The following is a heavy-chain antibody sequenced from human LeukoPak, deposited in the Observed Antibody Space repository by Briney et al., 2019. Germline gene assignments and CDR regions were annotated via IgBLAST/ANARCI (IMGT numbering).Heavy chain of an antibody. Sequence: PSQTLSLTCTVSGGSISSGDYYWSWIRQPPGKGLEWIAYMYYSGSTYYNPSLKSRVTMSTDTSKNQLSLKLSSVTAADTAVYYCARPYYYDSRIDPWGQGILVTVSS. V-gene: IGHV4-30-4*01. CDR3: ARPYYYDSRIDP. D-gene: IGHD3-22*01. CDR2: MYYSGST. CDR1: GGSISSGDYY. J-gene: IGHJ5*02.